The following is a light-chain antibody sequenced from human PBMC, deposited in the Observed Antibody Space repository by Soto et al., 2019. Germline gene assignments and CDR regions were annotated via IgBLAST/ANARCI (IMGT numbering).Light chain of an antibody. V-gene: IGLV2-23*01. CDR1: SSDVGNYNL. J-gene: IGLJ2*01. Sequence: QSVLTQPASVSGSPGQSITISCTGTSSDVGNYNLVSWYQQYPGKAPKLMIYDGSKRPSGVSNRFSGSKSGNTASLTISGLQAEDEADDYCCSYAPSSTSVIFGGGTKLTVL. CDR2: DGS. CDR3: CSYAPSSTSVI.